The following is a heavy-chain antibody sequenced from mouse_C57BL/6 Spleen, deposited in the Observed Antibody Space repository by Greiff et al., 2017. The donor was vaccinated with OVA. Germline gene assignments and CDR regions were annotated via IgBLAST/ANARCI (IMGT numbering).Heavy chain of an antibody. CDR2: INPNNGGT. CDR3: AREGGDNWDGWFAY. J-gene: IGHJ3*01. D-gene: IGHD4-1*02. V-gene: IGHV1-18*01. Sequence: VQLQQSGPELVKPGASVKIPCKASGYTFTDYNMDWVKQSHGKSLEWIGDINPNNGGTIYNQKFKGKATLTVDKSSSTAYMELRSLTSEDTAVYDCAREGGDNWDGWFAYWGQGTLVTVSA. CDR1: GYTFTDYN.